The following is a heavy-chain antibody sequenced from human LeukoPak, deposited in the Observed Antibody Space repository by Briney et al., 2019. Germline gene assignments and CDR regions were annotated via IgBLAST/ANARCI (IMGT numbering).Heavy chain of an antibody. CDR1: GGSISSGSYY. V-gene: IGHV4-61*02. Sequence: PSETLSLTCTVSGGSISSGSYYWSWIRQPAGKGLEWIGRIYTSGSTNYNPSLKSRVTISEDTSKNQFSLKLSSVTAADTAVYYCARDTGYSSGWKYWYFDLWGRGTLVTVSS. D-gene: IGHD6-19*01. CDR3: ARDTGYSSGWKYWYFDL. CDR2: IYTSGST. J-gene: IGHJ2*01.